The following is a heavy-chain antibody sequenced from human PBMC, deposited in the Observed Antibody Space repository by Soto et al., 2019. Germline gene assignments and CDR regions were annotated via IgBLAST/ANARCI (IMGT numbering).Heavy chain of an antibody. Sequence: QVQLVESGGGLVKPGGSLRLSCAASGFSFSDYYMTWIRQTPGKGLEWVSYITNSGGKKDYADSVKGRFTISRDNAKSCLYLQMNSLRAEDTAVYYCARAAGWFDPWGQGTLVTVSS. CDR3: ARAAGWFDP. V-gene: IGHV3-11*01. CDR2: ITNSGGKK. J-gene: IGHJ5*02. CDR1: GFSFSDYY.